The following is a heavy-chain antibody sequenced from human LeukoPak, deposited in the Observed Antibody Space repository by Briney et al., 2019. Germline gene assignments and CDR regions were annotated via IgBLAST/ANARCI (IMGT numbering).Heavy chain of an antibody. D-gene: IGHD1-26*01. J-gene: IGHJ4*02. Sequence: GGSLRLSCAASGFTFDDYAMHWVRQAPGKGLEWVSGISWNSGSIGYADSVKGRFTISRDNAKNSLYLQMNSLRAEDTALYYCAKVAGILGATSPFDYWGQGTLVTVSS. V-gene: IGHV3-9*01. CDR1: GFTFDDYA. CDR3: AKVAGILGATSPFDY. CDR2: ISWNSGSI.